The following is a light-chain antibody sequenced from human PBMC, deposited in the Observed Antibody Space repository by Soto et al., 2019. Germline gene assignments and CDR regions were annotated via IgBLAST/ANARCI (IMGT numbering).Light chain of an antibody. CDR3: QQRRVWPLT. CDR1: QSVSNY. J-gene: IGKJ4*01. Sequence: LTQSPAILSLSPGERATLSCRASQSVSNYLAWYQQRPGQAPRLLIDESSNRATGIPARFTASGSGTDFTITISNLDTEDFSVYYCQQRRVWPLTFGGGTKVEIK. CDR2: ESS. V-gene: IGKV3-11*01.